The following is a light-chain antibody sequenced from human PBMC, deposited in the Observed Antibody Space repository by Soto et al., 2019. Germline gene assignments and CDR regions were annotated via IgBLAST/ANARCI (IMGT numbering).Light chain of an antibody. V-gene: IGKV1-39*01. CDR3: QQSYSTPRT. CDR1: QSISSY. Sequence: DIQMTQSPSSLSASVGDRVTITCRASQSISSYLNWYQQKPGKAPKLLIYAASSLQSGVPSRFSGSGSGTYFTLTISSLQPEDFATYYSQQSYSTPRTFGQGTKVEIK. J-gene: IGKJ1*01. CDR2: AAS.